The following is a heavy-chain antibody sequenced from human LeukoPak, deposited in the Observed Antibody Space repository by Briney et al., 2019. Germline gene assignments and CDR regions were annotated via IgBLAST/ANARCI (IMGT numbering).Heavy chain of an antibody. CDR1: GFSFSSYS. Sequence: GGSLRLSCAASGFSFSSYSMNWVRQAPGKGLEWVSYISSSGSNIYYADSVKGRFTISRDNAKNSLYLQMNSLRDEDTAVYYCATMIRGENWGQGTLVGVSS. CDR3: ATMIRGEN. J-gene: IGHJ4*02. V-gene: IGHV3-48*02. D-gene: IGHD3-10*01. CDR2: ISSSGSNI.